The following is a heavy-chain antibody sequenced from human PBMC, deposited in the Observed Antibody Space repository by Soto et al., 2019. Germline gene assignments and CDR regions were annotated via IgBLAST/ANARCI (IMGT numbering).Heavy chain of an antibody. V-gene: IGHV3-23*01. CDR2: ISGSGGST. D-gene: IGHD3-22*01. J-gene: IGHJ3*02. CDR3: AKDGSSGYSSAFDM. Sequence: GVSLRLSCAASGFTFSSYAMSWVRQAPGKGLEWVSAISGSGGSTYYADSVKGRFTISRDNSKNTLYLQMNSRRAEDTAVYYCAKDGSSGYSSAFDMWGQGTMVTASS. CDR1: GFTFSSYA.